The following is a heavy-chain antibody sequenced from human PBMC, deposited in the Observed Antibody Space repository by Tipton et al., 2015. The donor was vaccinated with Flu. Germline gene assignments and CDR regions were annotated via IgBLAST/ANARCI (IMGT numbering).Heavy chain of an antibody. CDR2: ISSSGST. J-gene: IGHJ4*02. V-gene: IGHV4-61*08. CDR3: ARGLMAPGTVGFDY. D-gene: IGHD6-13*01. CDR1: GGSVSSGGYS. Sequence: GLVKPSETLSLTCTVSGGSVSSGGYSWTWIRQPPGKGLDYIGQISSSGSTNMDPSLKSRVAISVDTSKSQFSLMLTSVTAADTAVYYCARGLMAPGTVGFDYWGQGTLVTVSS.